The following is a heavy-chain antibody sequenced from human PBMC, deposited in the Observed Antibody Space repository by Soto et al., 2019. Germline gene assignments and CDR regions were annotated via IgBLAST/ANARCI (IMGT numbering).Heavy chain of an antibody. J-gene: IGHJ4*02. CDR1: GGTFSSYA. CDR2: IIPIFGTA. D-gene: IGHD4-17*01. Sequence: QVQLVQSGAEVKKPGSSVKVSCKASGGTFSSYAISWVRQAPGQGLEWMGGIIPIFGTANYAQKFQGRVTRTGDESTSADYMEMSGLRSEATAVYYCARVHYCGDYTGQGGDSWGQGTLVTVSS. V-gene: IGHV1-69*12. CDR3: ARVHYCGDYTGQGGDS.